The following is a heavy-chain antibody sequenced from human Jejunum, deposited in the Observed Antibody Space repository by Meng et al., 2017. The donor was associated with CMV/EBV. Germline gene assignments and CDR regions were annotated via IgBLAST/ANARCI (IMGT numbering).Heavy chain of an antibody. Sequence: GYYWGWIRHLPGKGLEWIGEVNHNGGTNYNPSLKSRVTISVDTSKNQFSLKLDSVTAADTAVYYCARVGGIMVLKKWGGHTVYFHHRGQGTLVTVSS. CDR1: GYY. CDR3: ARVGGIMVLKKWGGHTVYFHH. V-gene: IGHV4-34*01. J-gene: IGHJ1*01. CDR2: VNHNGGT. D-gene: IGHD4/OR15-4a*01.